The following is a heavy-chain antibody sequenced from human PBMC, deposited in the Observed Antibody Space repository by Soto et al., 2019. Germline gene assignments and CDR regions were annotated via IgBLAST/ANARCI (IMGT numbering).Heavy chain of an antibody. Sequence: EVQLVESGGGLVQPGGSLTLYCAASGFAFSDYGMMWVRQAPGKGLECISFICGSTIYYADSVKGRFTISRDNAKNSLFLQMNNLGAEDTAVYYCARDRGPMVSVDTMRGYWGQGILVTVSS. CDR2: ICGSTI. CDR1: GFAFSDYG. D-gene: IGHD5-12*01. J-gene: IGHJ4*02. V-gene: IGHV3-48*01. CDR3: ARDRGPMVSVDTMRGY.